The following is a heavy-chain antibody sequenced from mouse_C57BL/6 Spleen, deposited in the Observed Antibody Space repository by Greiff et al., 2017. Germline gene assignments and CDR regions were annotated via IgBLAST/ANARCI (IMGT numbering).Heavy chain of an antibody. Sequence: LVESGAELVKPGASVKISCKASGYAFSSYWMNWVKQRPGKGLEWIGQIYPGDGDTNYNGKFKGKATLTADKSSSTAYMQLSSLTSEDSAVYFCARAFDYGSSYGYFDVWGTGTTVTVSS. CDR1: GYAFSSYW. V-gene: IGHV1-80*01. D-gene: IGHD1-1*01. J-gene: IGHJ1*03. CDR3: ARAFDYGSSYGYFDV. CDR2: IYPGDGDT.